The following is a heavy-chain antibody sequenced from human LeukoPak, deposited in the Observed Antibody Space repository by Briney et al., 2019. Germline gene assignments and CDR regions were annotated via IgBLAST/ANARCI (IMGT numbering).Heavy chain of an antibody. J-gene: IGHJ6*03. Sequence: GASVKVSCKASGYSPTGYFMHWVRQAPGQGLEWMGWTNPNSGDTNSTQKFQGRVTMTTDTSISTAFLELYRLTSDDTAVYYCARESERAPDFGINYYYYMDVWGEGTTVTVSS. V-gene: IGHV1-2*02. D-gene: IGHD3-3*01. CDR1: GYSPTGYF. CDR3: ARESERAPDFGINYYYYMDV. CDR2: TNPNSGDT.